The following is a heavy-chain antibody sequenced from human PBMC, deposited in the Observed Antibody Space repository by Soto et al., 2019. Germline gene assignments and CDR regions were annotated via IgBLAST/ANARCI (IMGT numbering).Heavy chain of an antibody. Sequence: SETPSPTYAVFGGSFRGYYWGWVRQPPGKGLEWIGEINHSGSTNYNPSLKSRVTISVDTSKNQFSLKLSSVTAADTAVYYCARVAYSSSGFDYWGQGTLVTVSS. CDR1: GGSFRGYY. V-gene: IGHV4-34*01. J-gene: IGHJ4*02. CDR2: INHSGST. CDR3: ARVAYSSSGFDY. D-gene: IGHD6-13*01.